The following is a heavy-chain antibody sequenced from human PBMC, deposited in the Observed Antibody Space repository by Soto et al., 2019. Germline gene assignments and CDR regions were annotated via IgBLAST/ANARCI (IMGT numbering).Heavy chain of an antibody. CDR3: AKDYGDYVRGWFDP. Sequence: EVQLLESGGGLLQPGGSLRLSCAASGFTCSSYAMSWVRQAPGKGLEWVSAISGSGGSTYYADSVKGRFTISRDNSKNTLYLQMNSLRAEDTAVYYCAKDYGDYVRGWFDPWGQGTLVTVSS. CDR1: GFTCSSYA. D-gene: IGHD4-17*01. V-gene: IGHV3-23*01. J-gene: IGHJ5*02. CDR2: ISGSGGST.